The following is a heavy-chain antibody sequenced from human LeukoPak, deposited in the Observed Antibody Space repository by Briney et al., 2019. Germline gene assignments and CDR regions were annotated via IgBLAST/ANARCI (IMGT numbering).Heavy chain of an antibody. D-gene: IGHD6-13*01. CDR3: ARAKRIAAAMAYYFDY. Sequence: ASVKVSCKASGYTFTGYYMHWVRQAPGQGLEWMGWINPNSGGTNYAQKFQGRVTMTRNTSISTAYMELSSLRSEDTAVYYCARAKRIAAAMAYYFDYWGQGTLVTVSS. J-gene: IGHJ4*02. V-gene: IGHV1-2*02. CDR2: INPNSGGT. CDR1: GYTFTGYY.